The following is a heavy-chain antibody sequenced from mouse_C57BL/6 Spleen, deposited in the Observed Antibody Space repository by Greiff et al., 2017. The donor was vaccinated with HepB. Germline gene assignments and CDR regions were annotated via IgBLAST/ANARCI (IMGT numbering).Heavy chain of an antibody. CDR2: IHPNRGST. CDR1: GYTFTSYW. D-gene: IGHD1-1*01. Sequence: QVQLQQPGAELVKPGASVKLSCKASGYTFTSYWMHWVKQRPGQGLEWIGMIHPNRGSTNYNEKFKSKATLTVDKSSSTAYMQLSSLTSEDSAVYYCARVDYYGSSSYAMDYWGQGTSVTVSS. J-gene: IGHJ4*01. CDR3: ARVDYYGSSSYAMDY. V-gene: IGHV1-64*01.